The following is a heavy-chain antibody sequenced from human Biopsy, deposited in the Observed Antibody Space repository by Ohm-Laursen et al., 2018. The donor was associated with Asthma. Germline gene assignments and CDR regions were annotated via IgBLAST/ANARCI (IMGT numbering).Heavy chain of an antibody. D-gene: IGHD2-15*01. J-gene: IGHJ4*02. CDR1: GGTFNTYV. V-gene: IGHV1-69*13. CDR2: INSVFGTT. Sequence: VKISCKSLGGTFNTYVIGWVRQAPGQGLEWMGGINSVFGTTTYPQKFQDRVTITADDSTSTVYMELSSLRSEDTAVYYCARKAGSFISRTCYSLDFWGQGTLVTVSS. CDR3: ARKAGSFISRTCYSLDF.